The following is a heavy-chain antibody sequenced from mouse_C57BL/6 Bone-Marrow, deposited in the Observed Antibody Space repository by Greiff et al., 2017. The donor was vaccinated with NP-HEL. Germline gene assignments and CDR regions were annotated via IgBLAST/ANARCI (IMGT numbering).Heavy chain of an antibody. V-gene: IGHV1-18*01. J-gene: IGHJ2*01. Sequence: EVQLQQSGPELVKPGASVKIPCKASGYTFTDYNMDWVKQSHGKSLEWIGDINPNNGGTIYNQKFKGKATLTVDKSSSTAYMELRSLTSEDTAVYCCARRDYYGSSLYFDYWGQGTTLTVSS. D-gene: IGHD1-1*01. CDR1: GYTFTDYN. CDR2: INPNNGGT. CDR3: ARRDYYGSSLYFDY.